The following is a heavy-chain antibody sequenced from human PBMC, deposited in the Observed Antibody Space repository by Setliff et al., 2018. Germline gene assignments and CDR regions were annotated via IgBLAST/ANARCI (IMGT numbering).Heavy chain of an antibody. CDR1: GGSISSYY. D-gene: IGHD4-17*01. V-gene: IGHV4-59*08. CDR3: ARLGATTVTTGTPPFDY. J-gene: IGHJ4*02. Sequence: PSETLSLTCTVSGGSISSYYWSWIRQPPGKGLEWIGYIYYSGSTNYNPSLKSRVTISVDTSKNQFSQKLSSVTAADTAVYYCARLGATTVTTGTPPFDYWGQGTLVTVSS. CDR2: IYYSGST.